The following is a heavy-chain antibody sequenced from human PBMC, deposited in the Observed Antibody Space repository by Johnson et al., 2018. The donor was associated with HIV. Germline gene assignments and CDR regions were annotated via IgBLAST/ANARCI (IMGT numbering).Heavy chain of an antibody. D-gene: IGHD3-10*01. V-gene: IGHV3-23*04. CDR1: GFTFSRYA. J-gene: IGHJ3*02. Sequence: VQLVESGGGVVQPGGSLRLSCVASGFTFSRYAMHWVRQAPGKGLEWVSAISGSGGSTSYADSVKRRFTISRDNSKTSLYLQMNSLRAEDTAVYYCARGSYYHYGDAFDIWGQGTMVTVSS. CDR3: ARGSYYHYGDAFDI. CDR2: ISGSGGST.